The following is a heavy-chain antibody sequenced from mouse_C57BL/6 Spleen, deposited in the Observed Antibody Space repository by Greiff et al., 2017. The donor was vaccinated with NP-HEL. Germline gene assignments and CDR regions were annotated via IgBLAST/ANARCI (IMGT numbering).Heavy chain of an antibody. J-gene: IGHJ3*01. Sequence: EVQLQQSGPELVKPGASVKIPCKASGYTFTDYNMDWVKQSHGKSLEWIGDINPNNGGTIYNQKFKGKATLTVDKSSSTAYMELRSLTSEDTAVYYCARSLYYYGSSYEWFAYWGQGTLVTVSA. V-gene: IGHV1-18*01. CDR1: GYTFTDYN. CDR2: INPNNGGT. D-gene: IGHD1-1*01. CDR3: ARSLYYYGSSYEWFAY.